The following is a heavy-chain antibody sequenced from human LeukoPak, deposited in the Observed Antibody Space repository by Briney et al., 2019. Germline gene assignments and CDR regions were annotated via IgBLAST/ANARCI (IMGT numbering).Heavy chain of an antibody. CDR2: ISNDGINT. CDR1: GFTFGSYA. V-gene: IGHV3-23*01. D-gene: IGHD1-26*01. Sequence: GGSLRLSCAASGFTFGSYAFNWVRQTPGKGLEWVSAISNDGINTYSADSVKGRFTFSRDNSKDTLYLQMNSLRVEDTALYYCARGYSGSYSLRAFDIWGQGTMVTVSS. J-gene: IGHJ3*02. CDR3: ARGYSGSYSLRAFDI.